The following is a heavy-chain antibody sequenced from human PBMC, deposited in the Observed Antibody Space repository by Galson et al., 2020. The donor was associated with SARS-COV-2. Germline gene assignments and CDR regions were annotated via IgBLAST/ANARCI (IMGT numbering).Heavy chain of an antibody. CDR3: ARDSRSDDHCSGGSCQYYYYGMDV. Sequence: SLKISCAASGIPTSSYWMSWLRQAPGKRLEWVANIKQDGSEKYYVDSVNGRFTISRDNAKTSLYLQMNSLRAEDTAVYYCARDSRSDDHCSGGSCQYYYYGMDVWGQGTTVTVSS. D-gene: IGHD2-15*01. V-gene: IGHV3-7*05. CDR2: IKQDGSEK. CDR1: GIPTSSYW. J-gene: IGHJ6*02.